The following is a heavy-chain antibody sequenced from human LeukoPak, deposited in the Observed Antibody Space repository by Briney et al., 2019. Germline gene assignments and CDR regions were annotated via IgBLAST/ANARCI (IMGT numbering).Heavy chain of an antibody. CDR2: ISYD. CDR1: AFTFSSYG. CDR3: AKGQQLVGYYYYGMDV. V-gene: IGHV3-30*18. Sequence: GGSLRLSCAASAFTFSSYGMHWVRQAPGKGLEWVAVISYDADSVKGRFTISRDNSKNTLYLQMNSLRAEDTAVYYCAKGQQLVGYYYYGMDVWGEGTTVTVSS. D-gene: IGHD6-13*01. J-gene: IGHJ6*04.